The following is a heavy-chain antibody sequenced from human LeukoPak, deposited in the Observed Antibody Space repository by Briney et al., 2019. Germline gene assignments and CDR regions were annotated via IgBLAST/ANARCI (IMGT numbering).Heavy chain of an antibody. CDR2: IYTSGST. Sequence: SETLSLTCTVSGDSISSFYWTWIRQPAGKGVEWIGRIYTSGSTYYNPSLKSRVTISVDTSRNQFSLKLSSVTAADTAVYYCARNPRVTIFGVAFDYWGQGTLVTVSS. CDR3: ARNPRVTIFGVAFDY. D-gene: IGHD3-3*01. CDR1: GDSISSFY. V-gene: IGHV4-4*07. J-gene: IGHJ4*02.